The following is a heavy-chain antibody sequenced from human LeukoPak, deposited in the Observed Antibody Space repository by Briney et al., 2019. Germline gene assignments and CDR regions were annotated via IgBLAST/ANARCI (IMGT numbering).Heavy chain of an antibody. CDR2: INPNSGGT. V-gene: IGHV1-2*02. CDR3: AKRSIAAAGTFGLGYFDY. Sequence: GASVKVSCKASGYTFTGYYMHWVRQAPGQGLEWMGWINPNSGGTNYAQKFQGRVTMTRDTSISTAYMELGSLRVEDTAVYYCAKRSIAAAGTFGLGYFDYWGQGTLVTVSS. D-gene: IGHD6-13*01. CDR1: GYTFTGYY. J-gene: IGHJ4*02.